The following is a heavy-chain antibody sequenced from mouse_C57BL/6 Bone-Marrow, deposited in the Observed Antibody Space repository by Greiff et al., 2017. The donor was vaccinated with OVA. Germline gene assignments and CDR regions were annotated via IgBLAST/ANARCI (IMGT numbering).Heavy chain of an antibody. CDR1: GYTFTSYW. CDR3: ARSHYYGSSYPYWYFDV. V-gene: IGHV1-74*01. Sequence: QVQLQQPGAELVKPGASVKVSCKASGYTFTSYWMHWVKQRPGQGLEWIGRIHPSDSDTNYNQKFKGKATLTVDKSSSTAYMQLSSLTSEDSAVYYCARSHYYGSSYPYWYFDVWGTGTTVTVSS. CDR2: IHPSDSDT. J-gene: IGHJ1*03. D-gene: IGHD1-1*01.